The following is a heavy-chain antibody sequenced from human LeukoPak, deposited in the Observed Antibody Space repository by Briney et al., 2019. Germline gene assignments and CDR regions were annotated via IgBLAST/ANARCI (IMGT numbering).Heavy chain of an antibody. J-gene: IGHJ6*02. CDR1: GFTFDDYA. CDR2: ISWDGGST. D-gene: IGHD3-16*01. V-gene: IGHV3-43D*03. CDR3: AKDIRGRSYYYYYYGMDV. Sequence: GGSLRLSCAASGFTFDDYAMHWVRQAPGKGLEWVSLISWDGGSTYYADSVKGRFTISRDNSKNSLYLQMNSLRAEDTALYYCAKDIRGRSYYYYYYGMDVWGQGTTVTVSS.